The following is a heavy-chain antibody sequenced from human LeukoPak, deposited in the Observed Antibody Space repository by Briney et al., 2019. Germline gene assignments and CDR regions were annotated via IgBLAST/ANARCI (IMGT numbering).Heavy chain of an antibody. CDR1: GYTLTELS. D-gene: IGHD1-26*01. Sequence: ASVKVSCKVSGYTLTELSMHWVRQAPGKGLEWMGGFDPEDGETIYAQKFQGRVTMTEDTSTDTAYMELSSLRSEDTAVYYCARLPRSIVGRKPWGDAFDIWGQGTMVTVSS. V-gene: IGHV1-24*01. CDR3: ARLPRSIVGRKPWGDAFDI. CDR2: FDPEDGET. J-gene: IGHJ3*02.